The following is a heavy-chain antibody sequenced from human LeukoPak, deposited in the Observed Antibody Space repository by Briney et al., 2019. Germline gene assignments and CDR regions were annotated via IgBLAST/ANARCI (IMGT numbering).Heavy chain of an antibody. CDR3: ARQGSDYYYGMDV. CDR2: IFHGDSDT. J-gene: IGHJ6*02. Sequence: GESLKISCKGSGYSFTSYWIGWVRPIPGKGLEWMGIIFHGDSDTRYSPSFQGQVTISADKSISTAYLQWSSLKASDTAMYYCARQGSDYYYGMDVWGQGTTVTVSS. CDR1: GYSFTSYW. V-gene: IGHV5-51*01.